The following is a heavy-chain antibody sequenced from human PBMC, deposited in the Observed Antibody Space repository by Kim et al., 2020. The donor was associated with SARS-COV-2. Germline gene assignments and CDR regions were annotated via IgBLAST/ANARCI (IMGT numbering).Heavy chain of an antibody. J-gene: IGHJ6*02. CDR2: ISSSSSYI. CDR3: ARGQQQLATAHYYYGMDV. Sequence: GGSLRLSCAASGFTFSSYSMNWVRQAPGKGLEWVSSISSSSSYIYYADSVKGRFTISRDNAKNSLYLQMNSLRAEDTAVYYCARGQQQLATAHYYYGMDVWGQGTTVTVSS. D-gene: IGHD6-13*01. CDR1: GFTFSSYS. V-gene: IGHV3-21*01.